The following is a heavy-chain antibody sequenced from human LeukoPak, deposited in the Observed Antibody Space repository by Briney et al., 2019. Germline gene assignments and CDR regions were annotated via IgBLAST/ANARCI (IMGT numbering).Heavy chain of an antibody. CDR2: ISGSGGST. CDR3: AKYSSSWFHYYFDY. V-gene: IGHV3-23*01. D-gene: IGHD6-13*01. Sequence: GGSLRLSCAASGFTFSSYGMSWVRQAPGKGLEWVSAISGSGGSTYYADSVKGRFTISRDNSKNTLYLQMNSLRAEDTAVYYCAKYSSSWFHYYFDYWGQGTLVTVSS. J-gene: IGHJ4*02. CDR1: GFTFSSYG.